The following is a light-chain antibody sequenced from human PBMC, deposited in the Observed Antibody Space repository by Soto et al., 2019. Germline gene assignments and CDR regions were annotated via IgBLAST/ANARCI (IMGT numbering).Light chain of an antibody. CDR3: QQYNNWPPIT. Sequence: EIVLTQSPGTLSLSPGERATLSCRASQSVSSSYLAWYQQKPGQAPRLLIYGASSRATGIPDRFSGSGSETDFTLTISRLEPEDFAVYYCQQYNNWPPITFGQGTRLEIK. J-gene: IGKJ5*01. CDR1: QSVSSSY. CDR2: GAS. V-gene: IGKV3-20*01.